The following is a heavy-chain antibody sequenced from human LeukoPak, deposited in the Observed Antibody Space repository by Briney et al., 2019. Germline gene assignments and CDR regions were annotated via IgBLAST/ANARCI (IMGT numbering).Heavy chain of an antibody. J-gene: IGHJ6*03. V-gene: IGHV3-21*01. CDR3: ARVLGYYYYMDV. D-gene: IGHD1-26*01. Sequence: GGSLRLSCAAAGFTVSSYSINWVRQAPGKWLEWVSSISSTSSYIYYADSVKGRFTISRDNTKNSLYLQMNSLRAEDTAVYYCARVLGYYYYMDVWGKGTTVTVSS. CDR2: ISSTSSYI. CDR1: GFTVSSYS.